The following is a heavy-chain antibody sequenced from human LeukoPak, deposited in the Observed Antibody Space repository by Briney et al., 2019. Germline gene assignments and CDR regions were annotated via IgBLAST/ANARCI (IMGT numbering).Heavy chain of an antibody. CDR2: IKQDGSEK. D-gene: IGHD1-7*01. Sequence: RGSLRLSCAASGFTSSSYWMSWVRQAPGKGLEWVANIKQDGSEKYYVDSVKGRFTISRDNAKNSLYLQMNSLRAEDTAVYYCARSSNSAFDYWGQGTLVTVSS. V-gene: IGHV3-7*01. CDR1: GFTSSSYW. CDR3: ARSSNSAFDY. J-gene: IGHJ4*02.